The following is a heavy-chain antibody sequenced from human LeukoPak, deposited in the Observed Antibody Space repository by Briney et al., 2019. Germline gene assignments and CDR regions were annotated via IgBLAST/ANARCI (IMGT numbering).Heavy chain of an antibody. CDR3: AKDPPYSSGWYYFDY. Sequence: GGSLRLSCAASGFTFSSYGMHWVRQAPGKGLEWVAVISYDGSNKYYADSVKGRFTISRDHSKHTLYLQMTSLRAEDTAVYYCAKDPPYSSGWYYFDYWGQGTLVTVSS. D-gene: IGHD6-19*01. V-gene: IGHV3-30*18. CDR2: ISYDGSNK. J-gene: IGHJ4*02. CDR1: GFTFSSYG.